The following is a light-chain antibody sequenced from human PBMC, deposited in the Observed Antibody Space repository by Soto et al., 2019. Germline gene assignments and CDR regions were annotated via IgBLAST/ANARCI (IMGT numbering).Light chain of an antibody. J-gene: IGKJ1*01. CDR3: QQYGSSPT. V-gene: IGKV3-20*01. CDR2: GAS. CDR1: QSVSSSS. Sequence: EIVLTQSPGTLSLSPGERATLSCRASQSVSSSSLAWYQQKPGPAPRLLIYGASSRATAIPVRFSGSGSETDFTITISRPEDEDVAVYYHQQYGSSPTFGQGTKVEIK.